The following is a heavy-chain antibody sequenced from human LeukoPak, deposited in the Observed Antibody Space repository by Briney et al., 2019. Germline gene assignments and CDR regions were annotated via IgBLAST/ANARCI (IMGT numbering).Heavy chain of an antibody. CDR3: AREAIGAPDY. J-gene: IGHJ4*02. V-gene: IGHV3-7*01. D-gene: IGHD6-6*01. CDR2: IEQDGSER. CDR1: GFTFRSYW. Sequence: GGSLSLSCVAFGFTFRSYWMGWVRQAPGKGLEFVANIEQDGSERYFVDSVKGRITISRDNAKNSLYLYMNRLRVEDTAVYYCAREAIGAPDYWGQGTRVTVSS.